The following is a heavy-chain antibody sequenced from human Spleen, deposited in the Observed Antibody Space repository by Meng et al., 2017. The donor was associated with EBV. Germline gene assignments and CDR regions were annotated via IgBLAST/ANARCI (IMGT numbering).Heavy chain of an antibody. Sequence: QVQLVQSGAEVKKPGASVKISCKASGYSFTTCPVHWVRQAPGQRLEWMGWINAGNGNTKYSQKLQGRVTMTRDTSASTVYMELSSLRSEDTAVYYCASESGRGYTPDYWGQGTLVTVSS. CDR3: ASESGRGYTPDY. CDR2: INAGNGNT. J-gene: IGHJ4*02. V-gene: IGHV1-3*01. CDR1: GYSFTTCP. D-gene: IGHD3-10*01.